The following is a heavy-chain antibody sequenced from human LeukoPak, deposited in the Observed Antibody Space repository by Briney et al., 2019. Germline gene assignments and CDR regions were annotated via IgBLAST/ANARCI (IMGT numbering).Heavy chain of an antibody. CDR3: ARGETARRGAFDY. V-gene: IGHV3-30*02. Sequence: GGSLRLSCAASGFTFSSYGMHWVRQAPGKGLEWVAFIRNDGLNKYYVHSVKGRFTLSRDNSKNTLYLQMNSLRGEDTAVYSCARGETARRGAFDYWGQGTLVTVSS. CDR2: IRNDGLNK. CDR1: GFTFSSYG. J-gene: IGHJ4*02. D-gene: IGHD3-10*01.